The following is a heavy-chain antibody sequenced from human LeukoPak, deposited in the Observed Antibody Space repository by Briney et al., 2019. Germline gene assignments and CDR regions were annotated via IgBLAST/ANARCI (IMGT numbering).Heavy chain of an antibody. Sequence: GRSLRLSCAASGFTVITNDMTWVRQAPGKGLEWVSVLYSDGNTKYADSVQGRFTISRDNSKNTLYLEMNSLSPDDTAVYYCARGVEPLAANTLAYWGQGTLVTVSS. CDR2: LYSDGNT. J-gene: IGHJ4*02. D-gene: IGHD1-14*01. V-gene: IGHV3-53*01. CDR3: ARGVEPLAANTLAY. CDR1: GFTVITND.